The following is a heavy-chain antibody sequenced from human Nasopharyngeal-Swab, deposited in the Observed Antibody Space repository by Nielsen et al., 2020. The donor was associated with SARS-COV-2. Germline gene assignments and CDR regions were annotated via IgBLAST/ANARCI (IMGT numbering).Heavy chain of an antibody. CDR2: IKSKTDGGTT. CDR1: GFTFSNAW. CDR3: TRAYCSSTACYPQFDP. Sequence: GESLKISCAASGFTFSNAWMSWVRQAPGKGLEWVGRIKSKTDGGTTDYAAPVKGRFTISRDDSKNTAYLQMNSLKTEDTAVYYCTRAYCSSTACYPQFDPWGQGTLVTVSS. V-gene: IGHV3-15*01. J-gene: IGHJ5*02. D-gene: IGHD2-2*01.